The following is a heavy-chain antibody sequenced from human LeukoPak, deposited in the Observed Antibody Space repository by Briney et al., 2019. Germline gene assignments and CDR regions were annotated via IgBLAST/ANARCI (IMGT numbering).Heavy chain of an antibody. V-gene: IGHV1-8*01. J-gene: IGHJ4*02. CDR2: MNPNSGNT. CDR1: GYTFTSYY. CDR3: ARGGITMVRGIIILNFDY. Sequence: ASVKVSCKASGYTFTSYYMHWVRQATAQGLEWMGWMNPNSGNTGYAQKFQGRVTMTRNTSISTAYMELSSLRSEDTAVYYCARGGITMVRGIIILNFDYWGQGTLVTVSS. D-gene: IGHD3-10*01.